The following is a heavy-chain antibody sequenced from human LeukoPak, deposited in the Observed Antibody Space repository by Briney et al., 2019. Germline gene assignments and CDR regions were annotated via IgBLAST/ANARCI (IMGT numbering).Heavy chain of an antibody. CDR1: GGTFGSNV. CDR3: ATESTSGYHYAN. V-gene: IGHV1-69*13. CDR2: IIPIFGRA. Sequence: ASVKVSCKASGGTFGSNVVTWVRQAPGQGLEWMGRIIPIFGRANSAQKFQGRVAITSDESTNTVYMELSSLRSEDTAVYYCATESTSGYHYANWGQGTLVTVSS. J-gene: IGHJ4*02. D-gene: IGHD3-22*01.